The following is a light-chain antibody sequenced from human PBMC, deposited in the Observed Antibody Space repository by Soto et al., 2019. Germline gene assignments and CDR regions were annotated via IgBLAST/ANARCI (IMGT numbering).Light chain of an antibody. V-gene: IGKV3-20*01. J-gene: IGKJ4*01. CDR1: QSVSSNF. CDR3: QQYDTSPLT. Sequence: DIVLSQSPGTLSLSPGERATLSCRASQSVSSNFLAWYQQKPGQAPRLLIYGASSRATGIPDRFSGSGSGTDFTLTISRLEPEDFAVYYCQQYDTSPLTFGGGTKLEIK. CDR2: GAS.